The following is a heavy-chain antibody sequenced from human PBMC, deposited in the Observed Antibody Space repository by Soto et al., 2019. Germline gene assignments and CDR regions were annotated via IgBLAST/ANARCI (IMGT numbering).Heavy chain of an antibody. CDR2: INPDGSEK. CDR1: GFTFSSSW. Sequence: GGSLRLSCAASGFTFSSSWMDWVRQAPGKGLEWVANINPDGSEKHYVGPVEGRFTISRDNAKNSLYLQMSSLTAEDSALYYCSRSLDSWGQGTRVTVS. CDR3: SRSLDS. V-gene: IGHV3-7*01. J-gene: IGHJ4*02.